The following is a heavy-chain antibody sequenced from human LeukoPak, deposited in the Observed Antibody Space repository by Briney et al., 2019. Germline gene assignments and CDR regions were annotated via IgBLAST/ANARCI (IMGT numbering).Heavy chain of an antibody. CDR2: TYTSGST. Sequence: SETLSLTCSVSGDSIRSYYWSWIRQPAGKGLDWIGRTYTSGSTNYNPSLKTRVTMSVDTSKNQFSLRLSSVTAADTAVYYCAREGTYCSRTSCYDSFLDYWGQGTLVTVSS. CDR1: GDSIRSYY. D-gene: IGHD2-2*01. J-gene: IGHJ4*02. CDR3: AREGTYCSRTSCYDSFLDY. V-gene: IGHV4-4*07.